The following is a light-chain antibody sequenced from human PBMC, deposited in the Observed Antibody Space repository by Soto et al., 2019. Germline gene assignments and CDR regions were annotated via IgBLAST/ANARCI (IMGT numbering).Light chain of an antibody. Sequence: DIQMTQSPSSLSASVGDRVTITCRASQSISSYLNWYQQKPGKAPKLLIYAASSLQSGVPSRFSGSGSGKEFTLTISSLQPEDFATYYCQQSYSTLYTFGQGTKVEIK. J-gene: IGKJ1*01. CDR3: QQSYSTLYT. CDR2: AAS. CDR1: QSISSY. V-gene: IGKV1-39*01.